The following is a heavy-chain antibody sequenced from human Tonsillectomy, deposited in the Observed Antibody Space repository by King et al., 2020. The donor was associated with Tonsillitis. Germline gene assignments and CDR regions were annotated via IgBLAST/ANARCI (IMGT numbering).Heavy chain of an antibody. CDR1: GGSISSGGFS. D-gene: IGHD3-10*01. CDR3: ARVICGFGELPKTNWFDP. V-gene: IGHV4-30-2*01. CDR2: IYHSGTT. Sequence: LQLQESGSGLVKPSQTLSLTCAVSGGSISSGGFSWSWIRQPPGEGLEWIGYIYHSGTTYYNPSLKSRVTISADRSKNQFSLKLSSVTAADTAMYYCARVICGFGELPKTNWFDPWGQGTLVTVSS. J-gene: IGHJ5*02.